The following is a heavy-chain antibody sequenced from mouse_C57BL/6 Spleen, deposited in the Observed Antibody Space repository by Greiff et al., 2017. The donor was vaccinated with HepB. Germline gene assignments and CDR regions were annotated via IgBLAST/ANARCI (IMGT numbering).Heavy chain of an antibody. Sequence: QVQLKQSGAELVKPGASVKISCKASGYTFTDYYINWVKRRPGQGLEGIGKIGPGSGSTYYNEKFKGKATLTADKSSSTAYMQLSSLTSEDSAVYFCARSKRLRGEYYFDYWGQGTTLTVSS. CDR1: GYTFTDYY. D-gene: IGHD2-4*01. V-gene: IGHV1-77*01. CDR3: ARSKRLRGEYYFDY. CDR2: IGPGSGST. J-gene: IGHJ2*01.